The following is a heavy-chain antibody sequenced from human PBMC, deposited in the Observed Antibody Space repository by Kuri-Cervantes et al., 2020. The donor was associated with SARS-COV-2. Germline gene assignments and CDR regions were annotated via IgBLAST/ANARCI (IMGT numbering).Heavy chain of an antibody. CDR2: ISAYNGNT. CDR1: GYTFTSYG. V-gene: IGHV1-18*01. CDR3: ARDPRHYDFWSGHPYFDY. J-gene: IGHJ4*02. D-gene: IGHD3-3*01. Sequence: ASVKVSCKASGYTFTSYGISWVRQAPGQGLEWMGWISAYNGNTNYAQKLQGRVTMTTDTSTSTAYMELRSLRSDDTAVYCCARDPRHYDFWSGHPYFDYWGQGTLVTVSS.